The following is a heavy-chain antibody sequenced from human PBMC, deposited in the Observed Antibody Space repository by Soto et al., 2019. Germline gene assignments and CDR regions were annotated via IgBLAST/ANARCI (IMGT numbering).Heavy chain of an antibody. V-gene: IGHV3-33*01. Sequence: QVQLVESGGGVVQPGRSLRLSCAASGFTFSSYGMHWVRQAPGKGLEWVAVIRFDGNKKYYADSVKGRFDISRDNSENMPYLEMNGLRADDSAVYYCARDPAYEYDPTAYFLNWGQGTLVTVSS. J-gene: IGHJ4*02. D-gene: IGHD3-9*01. CDR3: ARDPAYEYDPTAYFLN. CDR1: GFTFSSYG. CDR2: IRFDGNKK.